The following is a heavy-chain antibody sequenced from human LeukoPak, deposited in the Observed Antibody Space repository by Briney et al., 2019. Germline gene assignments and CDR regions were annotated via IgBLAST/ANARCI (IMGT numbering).Heavy chain of an antibody. V-gene: IGHV3-21*01. CDR2: ISSSSSYI. D-gene: IGHD5-18*01. J-gene: IGHJ6*03. CDR1: GFTFSSYS. Sequence: PGGSLRLSCAASGFTFSSYSMNWVRQAPGKGLEWVSSISSSSSYIYYADSVKGRFTISRDNAKNSLYMQMNSLRAEDTALYYCAKESHNYGYNYYDYYYLDVWGKGTTVTVSS. CDR3: AKESHNYGYNYYDYYYLDV.